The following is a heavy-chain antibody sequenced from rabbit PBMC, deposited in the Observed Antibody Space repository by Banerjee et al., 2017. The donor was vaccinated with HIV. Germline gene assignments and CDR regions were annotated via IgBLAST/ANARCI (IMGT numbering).Heavy chain of an antibody. J-gene: IGHJ6*01. CDR3: GRDLDGDAGYGSLAL. Sequence: QEQLEESGGDLVKPEGSLTITCTASGFSFSNKYVMCWVRQAPGKGLEWIACIDVGGSGDSYYANWASGRFTISKTSSTTVALQMTSLTAADTATYFCGRDLDGDAGYGSLALWGPGTLVTVS. CDR1: GFSFSNKYV. V-gene: IGHV1S45*01. D-gene: IGHD6-1*01. CDR2: IDVGGSGDS.